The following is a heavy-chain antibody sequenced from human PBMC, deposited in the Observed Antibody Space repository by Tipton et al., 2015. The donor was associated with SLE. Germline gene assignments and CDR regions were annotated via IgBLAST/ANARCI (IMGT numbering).Heavy chain of an antibody. V-gene: IGHV4-39*01. J-gene: IGHJ4*02. Sequence: LRLSCTVSGGSISSSSYYWGWIRQPPGEGLEWIGSIHHSGNTYFNPSLKSRVTMSIDTSRNEVFLRLTSVTAADTAVYYCARHDYDSNGYYQHYFDYWGQGTLVTVSS. CDR1: GGSISSSSYY. CDR2: IHHSGNT. D-gene: IGHD3-22*01. CDR3: ARHDYDSNGYYQHYFDY.